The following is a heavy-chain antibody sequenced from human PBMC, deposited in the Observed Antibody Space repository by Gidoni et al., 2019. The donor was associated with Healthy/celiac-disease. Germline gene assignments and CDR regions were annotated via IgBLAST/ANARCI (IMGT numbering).Heavy chain of an antibody. J-gene: IGHJ6*03. CDR3: AKDAKRSEEWGLPPFHYMDV. D-gene: IGHD1-26*01. Sequence: EVQLLEPGGGVVQPGGSLRLSCAASAFTFSSSAMSRVRRAPGKGQAGVSAISGSGGRTYYADSVKGRFTISRDNSKNTLYLQMNSLRAEDTAVYDCAKDAKRSEEWGLPPFHYMDVWGKGTTVTVSS. V-gene: IGHV3-23*01. CDR2: ISGSGGRT. CDR1: AFTFSSSA.